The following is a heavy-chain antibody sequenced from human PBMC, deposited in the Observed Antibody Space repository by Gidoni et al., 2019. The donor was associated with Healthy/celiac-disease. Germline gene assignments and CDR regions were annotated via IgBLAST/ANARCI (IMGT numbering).Heavy chain of an antibody. D-gene: IGHD1-1*01. J-gene: IGHJ4*02. CDR3: ARVGVGGLKMATTPDY. V-gene: IGHV3-33*01. CDR2: IWYDGSNK. Sequence: QVQLVESGGGVVQPGRSLRLSCAASGFTFSSYGMHWVRQAQGKGLEWVAVIWYDGSNKYYADSVKGRFTISRDNSKNTLYLQMNSLRAEDTAVYYCARVGVGGLKMATTPDYWGQGTLVTVSS. CDR1: GFTFSSYG.